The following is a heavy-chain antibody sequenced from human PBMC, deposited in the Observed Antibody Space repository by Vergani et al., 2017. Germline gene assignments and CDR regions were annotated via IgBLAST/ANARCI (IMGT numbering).Heavy chain of an antibody. Sequence: QVQLVQSGAEVKKPGASVKVSCKASGYTFTSYYMHWVRQAPGQGLEWMGIINPSGGSTSYAQKFQGRVTMTRDTSISTAYMELSRLRSDDTAVYYCAKLGGPTLAWGQGTLVTVSS. V-gene: IGHV1-46*01. CDR3: AKLGGPTLA. CDR2: INPSGGST. D-gene: IGHD2/OR15-2a*01. CDR1: GYTFTSYY. J-gene: IGHJ5*02.